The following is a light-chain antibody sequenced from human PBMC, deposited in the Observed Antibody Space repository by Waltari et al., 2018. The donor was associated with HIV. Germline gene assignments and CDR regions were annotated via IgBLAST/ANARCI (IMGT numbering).Light chain of an antibody. CDR2: NNN. CDR3: AAWDDSLLYV. Sequence: QSVLTQPPSSSGTPGQRVTISCSGSSANIGRNTVNWYQPLPGTAPKLLIYNNNLRPSGVPDRFSGSKSGTSASLAISGLQSEDEADYYCAAWDDSLLYVFGTGTKVTVL. V-gene: IGLV1-44*01. J-gene: IGLJ1*01. CDR1: SANIGRNT.